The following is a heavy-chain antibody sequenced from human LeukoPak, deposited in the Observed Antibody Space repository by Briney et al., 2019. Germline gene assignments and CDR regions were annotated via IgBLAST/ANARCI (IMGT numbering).Heavy chain of an antibody. CDR2: IKGDESAK. V-gene: IGHV3-7*01. D-gene: IGHD1-26*01. J-gene: IGHJ4*02. CDR3: ARDVGGSLDY. Sequence: GGSLRLSCAASGFTFSTYWMAWVRQALGKGLEWVANIKGDESAKHQADSVKGRFTISRDNAQNSVYLQMTSLRGEDTAVYYCARDVGGSLDYWGQGTLVTVS. CDR1: GFTFSTYW.